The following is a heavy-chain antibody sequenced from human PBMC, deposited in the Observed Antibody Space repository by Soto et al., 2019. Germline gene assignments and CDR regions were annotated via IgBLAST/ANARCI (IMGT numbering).Heavy chain of an antibody. D-gene: IGHD6-6*01. Sequence: QVQLVESGGGVVQPGRSLRLSCAASGFTFSSYGMHWVRQAPGKGLEWVAVISYDGSNKYYADSVKGRFTISRDNSKNTLYLQMNSLRAEDTAVYYCAKSSSIGERLRYYGMDVWGQGTTVTVSS. CDR1: GFTFSSYG. J-gene: IGHJ6*02. V-gene: IGHV3-30*18. CDR3: AKSSSIGERLRYYGMDV. CDR2: ISYDGSNK.